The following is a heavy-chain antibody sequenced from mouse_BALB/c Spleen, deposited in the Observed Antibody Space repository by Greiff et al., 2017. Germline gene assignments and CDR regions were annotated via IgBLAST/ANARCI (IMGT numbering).Heavy chain of an antibody. CDR2: ISYDGSN. Sequence: EVKLQESGPGLVKPSQSLSLTCSVTGYSITSGYYWNWIRQFPGNKLEWMGYISYDGSNNYNPSLKNRISITRDTSKNQFFLKLNSVTTEDTATYYCARGVGAPAWFAYWGQGTLVTVSA. J-gene: IGHJ3*01. V-gene: IGHV3-6*02. D-gene: IGHD1-1*01. CDR3: ARGVGAPAWFAY. CDR1: GYSITSGYY.